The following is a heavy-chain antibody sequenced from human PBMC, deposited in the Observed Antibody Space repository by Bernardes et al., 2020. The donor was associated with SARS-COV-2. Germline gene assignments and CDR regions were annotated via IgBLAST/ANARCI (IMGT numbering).Heavy chain of an antibody. CDR3: ARGSAAVVSHFMLLFANWYFDP. Sequence: ETLSLTCAVYSGSFSGYYWSWIRQTPGKGLEWIGEINDSGSTKYNPALKSRVTISVYPSKNQFSLKLNSVTAADTAVYYCARGSAAVVSHFMLLFANWYFDPWGRGTLVTVAS. D-gene: IGHD2-15*01. J-gene: IGHJ2*01. CDR1: SGSFSGYY. V-gene: IGHV4-34*01. CDR2: INDSGST.